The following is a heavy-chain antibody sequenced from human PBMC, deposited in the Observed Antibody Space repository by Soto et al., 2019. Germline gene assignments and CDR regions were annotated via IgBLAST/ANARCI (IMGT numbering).Heavy chain of an antibody. J-gene: IGHJ4*02. CDR3: TTDYEEYYDILTGPQQ. CDR1: GFTFSNAW. D-gene: IGHD3-9*01. CDR2: IKSKTDGGTT. V-gene: IGHV3-15*01. Sequence: EVQLVESGGGLVKPGGSLRLSCAASGFTFSNAWMSWVRQAPGKGLEWVGRIKSKTDGGTTDYAAPVKGRFIISRDDSKNTLYLQMNSLKTEDTAVYYCTTDYEEYYDILTGPQQWGQGTLVTVSS.